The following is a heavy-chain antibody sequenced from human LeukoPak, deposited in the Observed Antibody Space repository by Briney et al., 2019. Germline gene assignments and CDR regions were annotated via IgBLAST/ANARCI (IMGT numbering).Heavy chain of an antibody. V-gene: IGHV4-34*01. D-gene: IGHD6-19*01. J-gene: IGHJ2*01. CDR3: ATSLVSSGWLSSYWYFDL. CDR2: INDRGST. CDR1: GGSFSGYY. Sequence: MSSETLSLTCAVYGGSFSGYYWSWIRQPPGKGLEWIAEINDRGSTNYNPSLKSRVTISVGTSRNQFSLKLSSVTAADTAVYYCATSLVSSGWLSSYWYFDLWGRGTLVTVSS.